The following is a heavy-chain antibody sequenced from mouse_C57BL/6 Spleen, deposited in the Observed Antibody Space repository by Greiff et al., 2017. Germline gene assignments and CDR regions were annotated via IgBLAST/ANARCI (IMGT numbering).Heavy chain of an antibody. V-gene: IGHV5-4*01. CDR1: GFTFSSYA. CDR2: ISDGGSYT. J-gene: IGHJ4*01. Sequence: EVKLMESGGGLVKPGGSLKLSCAASGFTFSSYAMSWVRQTPEKRLEWVATISDGGSYTYYPDNVKGRFTISRDNAKNNLYLQMSHLKSEDTAMYYCAREGGKSGMDYWGQGTSGTVSS. CDR3: AREGGKSGMDY. D-gene: IGHD2-1*01.